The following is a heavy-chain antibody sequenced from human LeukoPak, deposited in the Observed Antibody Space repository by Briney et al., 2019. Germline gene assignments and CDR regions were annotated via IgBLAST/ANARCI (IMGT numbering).Heavy chain of an antibody. CDR3: AKDRLLWFGELVG. J-gene: IGHJ4*02. CDR1: GFTFSSYG. D-gene: IGHD3-10*01. V-gene: IGHV3-30*18. Sequence: PGRSLRLSCAASGFTFSSYGMHWVRQAPGKGLEWVAVISYDGSNKYYADSVKGRFTISRDNSKNTLYLQMNSLRAEDTAVYYCAKDRLLWFGELVGWGQGTLVTVSS. CDR2: ISYDGSNK.